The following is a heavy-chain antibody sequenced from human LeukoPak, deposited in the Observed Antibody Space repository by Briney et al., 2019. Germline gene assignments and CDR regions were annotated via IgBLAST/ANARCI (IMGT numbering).Heavy chain of an antibody. Sequence: GGSLRLSCAAPGFIFSNFAMHWVRQAPGKGLEWVALISYDGSHTYYADSMKGRFTISRDNSRNVLYLQMTSLRGDDSAVYYCAREEQELVRDYYYYMDVWGKGTTVTVSS. J-gene: IGHJ6*03. CDR1: GFIFSNFA. CDR3: AREEQELVRDYYYYMDV. CDR2: ISYDGSHT. V-gene: IGHV3-30*01. D-gene: IGHD6-13*01.